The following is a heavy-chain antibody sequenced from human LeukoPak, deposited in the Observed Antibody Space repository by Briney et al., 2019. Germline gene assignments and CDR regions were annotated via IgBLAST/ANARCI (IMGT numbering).Heavy chain of an antibody. D-gene: IGHD3-10*01. J-gene: IGHJ4*02. CDR1: GFTFSNAW. CDR3: ARSYGHSIDY. Sequence: GGSLRLSCAGSGFTFSNAWMNWVRQAPGKGLEWAATIKQDGSGQYYVDSVKGRFTISRDNAQNSLYLQMNNLRAEDTAVYYCARSYGHSIDYWGQGTLVTVSS. V-gene: IGHV3-7*01. CDR2: IKQDGSGQ.